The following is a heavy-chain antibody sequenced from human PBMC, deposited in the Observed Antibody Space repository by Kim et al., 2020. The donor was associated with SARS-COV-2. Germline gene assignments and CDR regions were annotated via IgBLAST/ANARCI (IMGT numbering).Heavy chain of an antibody. J-gene: IGHJ3*02. Sequence: DAVKGRFTTSRDSSKTTLYLQMNSLGAEDTSVYYCAKEGAVFWWFDAFEIWGQGTMVTVSS. D-gene: IGHD2-21*01. CDR3: AKEGAVFWWFDAFEI. V-gene: IGHV3-30*02.